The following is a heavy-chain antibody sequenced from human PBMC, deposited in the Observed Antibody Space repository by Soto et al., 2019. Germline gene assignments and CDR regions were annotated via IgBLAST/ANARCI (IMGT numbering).Heavy chain of an antibody. CDR2: IWYDGSNK. Sequence: QVQLVESGGGVVQPGRSLRLSCAASGFTFSSYGMHWVRQAPGKGLEWVAVIWYDGSNKYYADSVKGRFTISRDNSKNTLYLQMNSLRAEDTAVYYCARDVDSGYDLDYYYGMDVWGQGTTVTVSS. D-gene: IGHD5-12*01. CDR3: ARDVDSGYDLDYYYGMDV. CDR1: GFTFSSYG. J-gene: IGHJ6*02. V-gene: IGHV3-33*01.